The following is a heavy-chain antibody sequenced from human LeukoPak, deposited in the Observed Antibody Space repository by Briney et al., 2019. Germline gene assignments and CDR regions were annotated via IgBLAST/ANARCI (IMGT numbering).Heavy chain of an antibody. J-gene: IGHJ4*02. CDR1: GFTFSSYG. CDR2: ISSSSSYI. V-gene: IGHV3-21*01. Sequence: GRSLRLSCAASGFTFSSYGMHWVRQAPGKGLEWVSSISSSSSYIYYADSVKGRFTISRDNAKNSLYLQMNSLRAEDTALYYCARDSMTLSDSLGGKYDSWGQGTLVTVSS. D-gene: IGHD4-23*01. CDR3: ARDSMTLSDSLGGKYDS.